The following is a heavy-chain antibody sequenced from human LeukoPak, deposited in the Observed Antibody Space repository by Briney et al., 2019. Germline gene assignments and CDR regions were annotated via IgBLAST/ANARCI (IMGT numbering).Heavy chain of an antibody. Sequence: GASVKVSCKASGYTFTGYYLHWVRQAPEQGLEWMGWIKPNSGATSYGHKFQGRVTMTRDTSINTAYMEVSSLTSDDTAVYYCARVREWEEISGAIPDYFDYWGQGTLVTVSS. D-gene: IGHD3-3*01. CDR1: GYTFTGYY. J-gene: IGHJ4*02. CDR2: IKPNSGAT. V-gene: IGHV1-2*02. CDR3: ARVREWEEISGAIPDYFDY.